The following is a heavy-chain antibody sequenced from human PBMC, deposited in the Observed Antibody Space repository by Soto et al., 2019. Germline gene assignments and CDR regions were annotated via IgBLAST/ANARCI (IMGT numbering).Heavy chain of an antibody. J-gene: IGHJ6*03. CDR2: ITYDGSNK. CDR3: AKEGREHPRLYYYYMDV. CDR1: GFTFSSYG. Sequence: QVQLVESGGGVVQPGRSLRLSCAASGFTFSSYGMHWVRQAPGKGLEWVAVITYDGSNKYYADSAKGRFTISRDNYKNPLYLQMNSLRAEDTAVYYCAKEGREHPRLYYYYMDVWGQGTTVTVSS. D-gene: IGHD1-1*01. V-gene: IGHV3-30*18.